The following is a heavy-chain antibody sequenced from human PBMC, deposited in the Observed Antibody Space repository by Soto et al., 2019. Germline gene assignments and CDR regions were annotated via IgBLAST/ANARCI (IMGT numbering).Heavy chain of an antibody. Sequence: GASVKVSCKASGGTFSSYAISWVRQAPGQGLEWMGIINPSGGSTSYAQKFQGRVTMTRDTSTSTVYMELSSLRSEDTAVYYCARGPHTAMENYYYYGMDVWGQGTTVTVSS. CDR2: INPSGGST. CDR3: ARGPHTAMENYYYYGMDV. V-gene: IGHV1-46*01. CDR1: GGTFSSYA. D-gene: IGHD5-18*01. J-gene: IGHJ6*02.